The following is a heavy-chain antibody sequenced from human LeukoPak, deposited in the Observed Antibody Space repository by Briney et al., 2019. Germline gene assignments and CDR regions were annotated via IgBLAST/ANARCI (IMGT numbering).Heavy chain of an antibody. J-gene: IGHJ4*02. Sequence: GGSLRLSCAVSGITFISIDVSWVRLAPGKGLEWVSTITKSGGSTYYADSVKGRFTISRDNSKDTLYLQMNSLRADDTAVYYCANVVGGYWGQGALVTVSS. CDR3: ANVVGGY. D-gene: IGHD2-21*01. CDR2: ITKSGGST. V-gene: IGHV3-23*01. CDR1: GITFISID.